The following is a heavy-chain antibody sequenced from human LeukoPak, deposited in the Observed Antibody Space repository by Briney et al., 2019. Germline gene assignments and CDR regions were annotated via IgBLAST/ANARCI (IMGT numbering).Heavy chain of an antibody. Sequence: GGSLRLSCAASGFTFSSYSMNWVRQAPGKGLEWVSYISSSSSTIYYADSVKGRFTISRDNAKNSLYLQMNSLRDEDTAVYDCARGGSSWYRGENWFDPWGQGTLVTVSS. D-gene: IGHD6-13*01. CDR3: ARGGSSWYRGENWFDP. V-gene: IGHV3-48*02. CDR1: GFTFSSYS. J-gene: IGHJ5*02. CDR2: ISSSSSTI.